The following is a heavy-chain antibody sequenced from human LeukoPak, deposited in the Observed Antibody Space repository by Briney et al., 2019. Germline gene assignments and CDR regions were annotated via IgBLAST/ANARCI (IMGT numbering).Heavy chain of an antibody. V-gene: IGHV1-18*01. CDR2: INAYNGNT. D-gene: IGHD3-3*01. Sequence: ASVKVSCKASGYTFTSYGISWVRQAPGQGLEWMGWINAYNGNTNYAQKLQGRVTMTTDTSTSTAYMELRSLRSDDTAVYYCARVRYDFWSGSSKTHAFDIWGQGTMVTVSS. CDR3: ARVRYDFWSGSSKTHAFDI. CDR1: GYTFTSYG. J-gene: IGHJ3*02.